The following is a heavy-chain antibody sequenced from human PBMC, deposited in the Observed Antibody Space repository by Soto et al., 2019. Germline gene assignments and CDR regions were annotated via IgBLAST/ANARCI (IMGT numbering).Heavy chain of an antibody. CDR2: IYYSGST. CDR1: GGSISSSSYY. CDR3: ARTPPAYNDFWSGYYDYYYYGMDV. V-gene: IGHV4-39*01. D-gene: IGHD3-3*01. J-gene: IGHJ6*02. Sequence: SETLSLTCTVSGGSISSSSYYWGWIRQPPGKGLEWIGSIYYSGSTYYNPSLKSRVTISVDTSKNQFSLKLSSVTAADTAVYYCARTPPAYNDFWSGYYDYYYYGMDVWGQGTTVTV.